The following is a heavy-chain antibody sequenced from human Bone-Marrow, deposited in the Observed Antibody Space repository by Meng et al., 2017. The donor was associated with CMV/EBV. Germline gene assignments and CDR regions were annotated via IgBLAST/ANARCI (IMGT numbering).Heavy chain of an antibody. CDR3: ARDLGYYYFDY. J-gene: IGHJ4*02. D-gene: IGHD5-18*01. Sequence: SETLSLTCTVSGGSISSYYWSWIRQPPGKGLEWIGYIYYSGSTNYNPSLKSRVTISVDTSKNQFSLKLSSVTAADTAVYYCARDLGYYYFDYWGQGTLVTVSS. V-gene: IGHV4-59*01. CDR2: IYYSGST. CDR1: GGSISSYY.